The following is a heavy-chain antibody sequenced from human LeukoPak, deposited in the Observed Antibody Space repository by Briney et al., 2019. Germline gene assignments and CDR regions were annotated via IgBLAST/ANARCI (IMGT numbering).Heavy chain of an antibody. D-gene: IGHD1-26*01. CDR3: AWNSGINYETDF. CDR1: GFTFSSYA. Sequence: PGGSLRLSCAASGFTFSSYAMSWVRQAPGKGLEWVSGISGSGGGTYYADSVKGRFTISRDNSKNTLYLQMNSLRAEDTAVYYCAWNSGINYETDFWGQGTLVTVSS. CDR2: ISGSGGGT. J-gene: IGHJ4*02. V-gene: IGHV3-23*01.